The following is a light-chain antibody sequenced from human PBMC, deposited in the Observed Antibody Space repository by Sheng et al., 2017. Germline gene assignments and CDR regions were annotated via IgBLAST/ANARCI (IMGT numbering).Light chain of an antibody. J-gene: IGKJ4*01. CDR3: QQFDSSPPLT. CDR1: QGISSA. V-gene: IGKV1-13*02. Sequence: AIQLTQSPSSLSASVGDSVTITCRASQGISSALAWYQQKPGKAPKLLISDASSLESGVPSRFSGSGSGTDFTLAISNLQPEDFATYYCQQFDSSPPLTFGGGT. CDR2: DAS.